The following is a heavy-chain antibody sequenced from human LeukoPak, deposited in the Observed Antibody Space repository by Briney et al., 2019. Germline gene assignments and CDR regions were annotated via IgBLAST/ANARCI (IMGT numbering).Heavy chain of an antibody. V-gene: IGHV3-23*01. Sequence: GGSVRLSCAASGFTFSSYAMSWVRQAPGKGLEWVSAVSGSGSSTYYADSVKGRFTIFRDNSKNTLYLQVNSLRAEDTAVYYCAKAHYDDYGDRFDYWGQGTLVTVSS. D-gene: IGHD4-17*01. CDR3: AKAHYDDYGDRFDY. J-gene: IGHJ4*02. CDR1: GFTFSSYA. CDR2: VSGSGSST.